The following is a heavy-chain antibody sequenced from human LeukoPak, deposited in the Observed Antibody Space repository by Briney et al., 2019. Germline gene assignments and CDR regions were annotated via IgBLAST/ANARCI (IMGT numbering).Heavy chain of an antibody. CDR2: IYYSGST. D-gene: IGHD3-10*01. J-gene: IGHJ5*02. CDR3: ARDGGTSYGSGSYYENWFDP. V-gene: IGHV4-39*07. Sequence: SETLSLTCTVSGGSISSSSYYWGWIRQPPGKGLEWIGSIYYSGSTYYNPSLKSRVTIAVNTSKNQFSLKLSSVTAADTAVYYCARDGGTSYGSGSYYENWFDPWGQGTLVTVSS. CDR1: GGSISSSSYY.